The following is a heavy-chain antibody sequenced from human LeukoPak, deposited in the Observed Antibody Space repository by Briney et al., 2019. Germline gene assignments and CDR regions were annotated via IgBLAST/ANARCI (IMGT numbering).Heavy chain of an antibody. Sequence: GGSLRLSCAASGFTFSNYWMTWVRQAPGKGLEWVANIKQDGSEKYYVDSVKGRFTISRDNAKNSLYLQMNSLRVEDTAVYYCASGWFGEFVYWGQGTLVTVSS. D-gene: IGHD3-10*01. CDR3: ASGWFGEFVY. J-gene: IGHJ4*02. V-gene: IGHV3-7*01. CDR2: IKQDGSEK. CDR1: GFTFSNYW.